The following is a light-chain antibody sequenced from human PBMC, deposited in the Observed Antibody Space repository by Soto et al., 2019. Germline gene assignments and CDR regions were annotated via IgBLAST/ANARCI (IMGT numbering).Light chain of an antibody. CDR3: QQFNSYPIT. CDR2: DAS. CDR1: QGISSA. Sequence: AIHLTQSPSSLSASVGDSDSITCRASQGISSALAWCQQKPGKPPKLLLYDASSLESGVPSRFSGSGSGTDFTLTISSLQPEDYATYYCQQFNSYPITFGQGTRLEI. J-gene: IGKJ5*01. V-gene: IGKV1-13*02.